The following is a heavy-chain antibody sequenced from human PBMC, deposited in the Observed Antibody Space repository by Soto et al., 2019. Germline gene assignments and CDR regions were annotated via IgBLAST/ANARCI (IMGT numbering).Heavy chain of an antibody. D-gene: IGHD6-13*01. CDR1: GGSISSSSYY. CDR2: IYYSGST. J-gene: IGHJ6*02. V-gene: IGHV4-39*01. CDR3: ARARRIAAAGKYYYYGMDV. Sequence: SETLSLTCTVSGGSISSSSYYWGWIRQPPGKGLEWIGSIYYSGSTYYNPSLKSRVTISVDTSKNQFSLKLSSVTAADTAVYYCARARRIAAAGKYYYYGMDVWGQGTTVTVSS.